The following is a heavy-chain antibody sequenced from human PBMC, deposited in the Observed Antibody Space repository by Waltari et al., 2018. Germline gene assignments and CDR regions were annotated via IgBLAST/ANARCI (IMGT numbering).Heavy chain of an antibody. CDR2: INYDGSQK. Sequence: EVQLVESGGGLVQPGGSLRLSCGASGFTFSRYWMSWVRQTPGRGRAWVANINYDGSQKYYVDSVKGRFTISRDNARNSVYLQMNSLRVEDTAVYYCAKSRGVECWVQGTLITVSS. V-gene: IGHV3-7*01. CDR3: AKSRGVEC. D-gene: IGHD3-10*01. CDR1: GFTFSRYW. J-gene: IGHJ4*02.